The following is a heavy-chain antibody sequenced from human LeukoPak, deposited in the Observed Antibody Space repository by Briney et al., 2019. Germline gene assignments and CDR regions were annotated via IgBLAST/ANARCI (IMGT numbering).Heavy chain of an antibody. J-gene: IGHJ4*02. Sequence: SETLSLTCTVSGGSLSGGAYYWSWIRQHPGKGLEWIGYIYYIGSTNYNPSLKSRVTISIDTSKNQFSLKLSSVAAADTAVYYCARAAGSGWYYFDYWGQGTLVTVSS. CDR3: ARAAGSGWYYFDY. CDR1: GGSLSGGAYY. D-gene: IGHD6-19*01. V-gene: IGHV4-61*08. CDR2: IYYIGST.